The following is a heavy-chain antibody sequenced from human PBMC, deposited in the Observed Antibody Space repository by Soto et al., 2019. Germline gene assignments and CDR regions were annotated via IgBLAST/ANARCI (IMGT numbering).Heavy chain of an antibody. V-gene: IGHV1-18*01. J-gene: IGHJ4*02. CDR2: ISAYNGNT. CDR1: GYTFTSYG. D-gene: IGHD3-22*01. Sequence: QVQLVQSGAEVKKPGASVKVSCKASGYTFTSYGITWVRQAPGQGLEWIGWISAYNGNTNYAQKLQGRVTMTTDTSASTAYLELRSLRCDDTAVYYCARDGYLDSRGYRSDFDYWGQGTLVTVSS. CDR3: ARDGYLDSRGYRSDFDY.